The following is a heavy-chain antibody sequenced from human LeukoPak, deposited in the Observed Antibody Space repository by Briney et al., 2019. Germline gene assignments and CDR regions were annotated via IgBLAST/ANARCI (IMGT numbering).Heavy chain of an antibody. Sequence: GGSLRLSCVASGFTFSNDWMSWVRQAPGEGREWVANIRQDGNEKYYVGSVRGRFTISRDNAKNSLYLQMNSLRAEATAVYYCARHYDILTGTFPYYWGQGTLVTVSS. D-gene: IGHD3-9*01. V-gene: IGHV3-7*03. J-gene: IGHJ4*02. CDR1: GFTFSNDW. CDR2: IRQDGNEK. CDR3: ARHYDILTGTFPYY.